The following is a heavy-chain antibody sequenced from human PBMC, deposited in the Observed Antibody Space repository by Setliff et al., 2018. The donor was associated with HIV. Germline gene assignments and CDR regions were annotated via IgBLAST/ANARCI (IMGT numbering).Heavy chain of an antibody. V-gene: IGHV1-2*02. Sequence: ASVKVSCKASGYTFTNYYMHWVRQAPGQGLEWMGWINPNSGGTNYAQKFQGRVTMTRDTSISTAYMELSRLRSDDTAVYYCARVIDYGVLYWSYYMDVWGKGTTVTVSS. J-gene: IGHJ6*03. CDR1: GYTFTNYY. D-gene: IGHD4-17*01. CDR3: ARVIDYGVLYWSYYMDV. CDR2: INPNSGGT.